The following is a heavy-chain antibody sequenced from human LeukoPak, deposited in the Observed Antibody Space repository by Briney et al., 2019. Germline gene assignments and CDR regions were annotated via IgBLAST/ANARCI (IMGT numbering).Heavy chain of an antibody. CDR2: IYYSGST. CDR3: ARGSRCSSTSCSYYYYYGMDV. CDR1: GGSISSGGYY. Sequence: PSEALSLTCTVSGGSISSGGYYWSWIRQHPGKGLEWIGYIYYSGSTYYNPSLKSRVTISVDTSKNQFSLKLSSVTAADTAVYYCARGSRCSSTSCSYYYYYGMDVWGQGTTVTVSS. J-gene: IGHJ6*02. V-gene: IGHV4-31*03. D-gene: IGHD2-2*01.